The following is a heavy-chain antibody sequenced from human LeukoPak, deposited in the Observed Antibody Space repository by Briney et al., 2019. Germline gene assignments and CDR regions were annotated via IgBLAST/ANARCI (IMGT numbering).Heavy chain of an antibody. V-gene: IGHV3-48*03. CDR1: GFTLSSYE. Sequence: TGGSQRLSCAASGFTLSSYEMNWVRQAPGKGLEWVSYISSSGSTIYYADSVKGRFTISRDNAKTSLYLQMNSLRAEDTAVYYCARGRVGATLGFDYWGQGTLVTVSS. J-gene: IGHJ4*02. D-gene: IGHD1-26*01. CDR2: ISSSGSTI. CDR3: ARGRVGATLGFDY.